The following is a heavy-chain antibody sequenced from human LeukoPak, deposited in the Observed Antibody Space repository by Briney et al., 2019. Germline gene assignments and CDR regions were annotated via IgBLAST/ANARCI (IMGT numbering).Heavy chain of an antibody. Sequence: PGGSLRLSCAASGFTFSSYWMHWVRQVPGKGLVWVSRIDSDGIATRYADSVKGRFTISRDNAKNTLYLQMNSLRAEDTAVYYCAKDVGGVRGVIRYYYYYMDVWGKGTTVTISS. J-gene: IGHJ6*03. D-gene: IGHD3-10*01. CDR2: IDSDGIAT. CDR1: GFTFSSYW. CDR3: AKDVGGVRGVIRYYYYYMDV. V-gene: IGHV3-74*01.